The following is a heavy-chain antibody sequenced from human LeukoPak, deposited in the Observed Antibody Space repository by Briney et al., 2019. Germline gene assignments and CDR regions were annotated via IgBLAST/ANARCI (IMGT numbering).Heavy chain of an antibody. CDR1: GGSFSGYY. J-gene: IGHJ4*02. CDR2: INHSGST. CDR3: ASSQKVNFDY. V-gene: IGHV4-34*01. Sequence: PSETLSLTCAVYGGSFSGYYWSWIRQPPGKGLEWIGEINHSGSTNYTPTLKNRVTISVDTSKNQFSLKLSSVTAADTAVYYCASSQKVNFDYWGQGTLVTVSS. D-gene: IGHD3-10*01.